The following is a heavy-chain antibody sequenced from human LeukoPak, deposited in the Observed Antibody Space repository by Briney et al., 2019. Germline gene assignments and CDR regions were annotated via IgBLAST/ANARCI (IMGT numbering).Heavy chain of an antibody. Sequence: GGSLRLSCAASGFTFSSYAMHWVRQAPGKGLEWVAVISYDGSNKYYPDSVKGRFTISRDNTKNTLYLQMNSLRAEDTAVYYCAKDYVLMVYAIQNVFDIWGQGTMVTVSS. V-gene: IGHV3-30-3*01. CDR1: GFTFSSYA. CDR2: ISYDGSNK. J-gene: IGHJ3*02. D-gene: IGHD2-8*01. CDR3: AKDYVLMVYAIQNVFDI.